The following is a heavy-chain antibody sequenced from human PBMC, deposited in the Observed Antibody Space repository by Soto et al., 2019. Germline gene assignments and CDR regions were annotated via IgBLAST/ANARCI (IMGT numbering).Heavy chain of an antibody. CDR1: GGTFSSYA. V-gene: IGHV1-69*14. D-gene: IGHD4-17*01. J-gene: IGHJ2*01. CDR2: IIPSFGTA. CDR3: ATSPPPTVTMYSRYFDL. Sequence: QVQLVQSGAEVKKPGSSVKVSCKASGGTFSSYAINWVRQAPGQGLDWMGGIIPSFGTANYAQKFQGRFTITADKSTNTAYMELRSLRSEDTAVYYCATSPPPTVTMYSRYFDLWGRGTMVTVSS.